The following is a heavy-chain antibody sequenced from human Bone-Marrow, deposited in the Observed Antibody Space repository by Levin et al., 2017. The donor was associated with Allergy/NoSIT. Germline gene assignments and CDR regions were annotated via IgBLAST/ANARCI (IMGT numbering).Heavy chain of an antibody. J-gene: IGHJ4*02. CDR1: GFTISTNY. Sequence: GESLKISCAASGFTISTNYMSWVRQVPGKGLEWVSIIHSGGRKNYADSVKGRFTISRDNYNNTLYLQMNSLRGEDTAIYYCARGDVVATNHWGQGTLVIVSS. D-gene: IGHD5-12*01. V-gene: IGHV3-66*01. CDR2: IHSGGRK. CDR3: ARGDVVATNH.